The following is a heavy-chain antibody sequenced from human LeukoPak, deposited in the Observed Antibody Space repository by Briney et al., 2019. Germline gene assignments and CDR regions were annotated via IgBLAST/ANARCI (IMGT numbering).Heavy chain of an antibody. D-gene: IGHD3-16*01. J-gene: IGHJ4*02. CDR1: GFTFSTYS. CDR2: ISTSSIYI. Sequence: GGSLRLSCAASGFTFSTYSMNWVRQAPGKGLEWVSFISTSSIYIYYGDSVEGRFTISRDNAKNSLYLQINSLKSEDTGIYYCTRASYCSLITCWGTENDYWGQGTLVTVSS. CDR3: TRASYCSLITCWGTENDY. V-gene: IGHV3-21*03.